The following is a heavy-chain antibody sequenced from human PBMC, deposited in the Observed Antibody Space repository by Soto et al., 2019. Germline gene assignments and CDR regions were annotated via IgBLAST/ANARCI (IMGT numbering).Heavy chain of an antibody. J-gene: IGHJ6*02. D-gene: IGHD3-10*01. Sequence: QVQLVESGGGVVQPGRSLRLSCAASGFTFSSYAMHWVRQAPGKGLEWVAVISYDGSNKYYADSVKGRFTISRDNSKNTLYLQMNSLRAEDTAVYYCARQPPVSGGDYYYGMDVWGQGTTVTVSS. CDR3: ARQPPVSGGDYYYGMDV. CDR1: GFTFSSYA. CDR2: ISYDGSNK. V-gene: IGHV3-30-3*01.